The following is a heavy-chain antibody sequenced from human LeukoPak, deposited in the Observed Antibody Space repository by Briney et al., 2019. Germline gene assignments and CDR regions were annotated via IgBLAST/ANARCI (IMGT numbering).Heavy chain of an antibody. CDR2: INTFSNYI. V-gene: IGHV3-21*01. Sequence: GGSLRLSCAASGFPFSSYSYNWVRQAPGKGLEWVSSINTFSNYIWYADSVKGRFTFSRDNAHNSLFLQMNSLRVEDTAVYYCVREVSGSASVYYFDHWGQGTLVTVSS. CDR1: GFPFSSYS. D-gene: IGHD2-2*01. J-gene: IGHJ4*02. CDR3: VREVSGSASVYYFDH.